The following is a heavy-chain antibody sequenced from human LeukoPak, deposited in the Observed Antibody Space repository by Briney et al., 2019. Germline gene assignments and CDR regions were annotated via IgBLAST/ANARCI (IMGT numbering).Heavy chain of an antibody. D-gene: IGHD3-22*01. CDR2: IRYDGSNK. Sequence: GGSLRLSCAASGFTFSSYGMHWVRQAPGKGLERVAFIRYDGSNKYYADSVKGRFTISRDNSKNTLYLQMNSLRAEDTAVYYCAKDISYYDSSGYPGSYWGQRTLVTVSS. V-gene: IGHV3-30*02. CDR1: GFTFSSYG. CDR3: AKDISYYDSSGYPGSY. J-gene: IGHJ4*02.